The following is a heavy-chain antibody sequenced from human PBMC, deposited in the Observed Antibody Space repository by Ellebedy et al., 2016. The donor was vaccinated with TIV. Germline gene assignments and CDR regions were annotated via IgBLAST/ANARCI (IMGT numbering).Heavy chain of an antibody. J-gene: IGHJ6*02. D-gene: IGHD1-14*01. Sequence: ASVKVSXXASGYTFTSYYMHWVRQAPGQGLEWMGIINPSGGSTSYAQKFQGRVTITRDTSASTAYMELSSLRSEDTAVYYCARAPVWSHYNMDVWGQGTTVTVSS. CDR2: INPSGGST. V-gene: IGHV1-46*01. CDR1: GYTFTSYY. CDR3: ARAPVWSHYNMDV.